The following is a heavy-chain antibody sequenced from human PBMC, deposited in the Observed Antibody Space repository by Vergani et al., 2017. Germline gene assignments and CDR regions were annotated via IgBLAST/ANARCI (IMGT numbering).Heavy chain of an antibody. Sequence: QVQLVESGGGVVQPGRSLRLSCAASGFTFSSYAMHWVRQAPGKGLEWVAVISYDGSNKYYADSVKGRFTISRDKSKNTLYLQMNSLRAEDTAVYYCAREELYFDWLLSSTGMDVWGQGTTVTVSS. CDR1: GFTFSSYA. V-gene: IGHV3-30-3*01. CDR3: AREELYFDWLLSSTGMDV. J-gene: IGHJ6*02. CDR2: ISYDGSNK. D-gene: IGHD3-9*01.